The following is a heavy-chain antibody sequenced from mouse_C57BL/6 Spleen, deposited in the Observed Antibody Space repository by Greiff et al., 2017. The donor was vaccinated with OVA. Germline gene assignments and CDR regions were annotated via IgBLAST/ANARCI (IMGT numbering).Heavy chain of an antibody. V-gene: IGHV1-50*01. CDR3: ARWGYGYAMDY. CDR1: GYTFTSYW. D-gene: IGHD2-2*01. Sequence: VQLQQPGAELVKPGASVKLSCKASGYTFTSYWMQWVKQRPGQGLEWIGEIDPSDSYTNYNQKFKGKATLTVDTSSSTAYMQLSSLTSEDSAVYYCARWGYGYAMDYWGQGTSVTVSS. CDR2: IDPSDSYT. J-gene: IGHJ4*01.